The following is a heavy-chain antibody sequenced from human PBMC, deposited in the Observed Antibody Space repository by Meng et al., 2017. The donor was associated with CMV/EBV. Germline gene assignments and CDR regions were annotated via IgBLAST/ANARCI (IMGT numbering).Heavy chain of an antibody. CDR3: AGLRYSSSWSFDY. D-gene: IGHD6-13*01. Sequence: GESLKIPRAASGFTFSNYEFNWVRQAPGKGLEWLSYISSSATNIYHADSVKGRFTISRDNAKNSLYLQTTSLRPEDTAVYYCAGLRYSSSWSFDYWGQGTQVTVSS. J-gene: IGHJ4*02. CDR1: GFTFSNYE. CDR2: ISSSATNI. V-gene: IGHV3-48*03.